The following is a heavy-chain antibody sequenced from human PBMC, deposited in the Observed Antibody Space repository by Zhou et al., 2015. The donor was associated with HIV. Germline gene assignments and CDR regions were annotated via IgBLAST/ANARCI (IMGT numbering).Heavy chain of an antibody. D-gene: IGHD3-22*01. J-gene: IGHJ3*02. CDR3: ARSSGNYDFAFDI. CDR2: LIPTFDAE. Sequence: QVQLVQSGAEVKKPGSSVKVSCKASGGTFSSYAISWVRQAPGQGLEWMGRLIPTFDAEDHAQKFRGRLTITADKSTGAAYMELSSLRSEDAAVYYCARSSGNYDFAFDIWGQGTRVIVSA. CDR1: GGTFSSYA. V-gene: IGHV1-69*06.